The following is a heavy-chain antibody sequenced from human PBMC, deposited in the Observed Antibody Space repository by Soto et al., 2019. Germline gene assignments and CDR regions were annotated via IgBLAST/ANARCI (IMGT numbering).Heavy chain of an antibody. J-gene: IGHJ3*01. CDR1: GVTFSYYW. D-gene: IGHD2-21*02. Sequence: EVRLVESEGGLVQPGGSLSLSCAASGVTFSYYWMHWVGQAPGQGLLWVSRIHSDGSSTTYADSVKGRFTISRDNAKNTVSLQMNSLRVEDTGVYFCARGDRGAFDLWGQGTMVTVSS. CDR3: ARGDRGAFDL. V-gene: IGHV3-74*01. CDR2: IHSDGSST.